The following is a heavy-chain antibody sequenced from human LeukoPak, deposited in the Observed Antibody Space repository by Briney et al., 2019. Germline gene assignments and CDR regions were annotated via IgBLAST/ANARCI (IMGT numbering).Heavy chain of an antibody. CDR2: INPNSGGT. D-gene: IGHD1-26*01. J-gene: IGHJ4*02. Sequence: ASVKVSCKASGYTFTGYYMHWVRQAPGQGLEWIGWINPNSGGTNYAQKLQGRVTMTTDTSTSTAYMELRSLRSDDTAVYYCARDLSGSYFQGYWGQGTLVTVSS. CDR1: GYTFTGYY. CDR3: ARDLSGSYFQGY. V-gene: IGHV1-2*02.